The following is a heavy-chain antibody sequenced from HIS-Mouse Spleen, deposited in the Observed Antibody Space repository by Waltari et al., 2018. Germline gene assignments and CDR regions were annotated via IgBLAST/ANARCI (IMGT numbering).Heavy chain of an antibody. CDR3: AREIPYSSSWYDWYFDL. D-gene: IGHD6-13*01. V-gene: IGHV4-39*07. CDR1: GGSISSSSYY. CDR2: IYYSGRT. Sequence: QLQLQESGPGLVKPSETLSLTCTVSGGSISSSSYYWGWIRQPPGKGLEGFGSIYYSGRTHSNPTLKRRVTISVDTSKNQFSLRLISVTAADTAVYYCAREIPYSSSWYDWYFDLWGRGTLVTVSS. J-gene: IGHJ2*01.